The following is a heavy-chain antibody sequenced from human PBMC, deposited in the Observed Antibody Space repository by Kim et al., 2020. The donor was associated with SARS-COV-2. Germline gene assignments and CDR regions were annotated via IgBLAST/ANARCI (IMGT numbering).Heavy chain of an antibody. CDR2: INPNSGDT. Sequence: SVKVSCKASGYTFTDSYMHWVRQAPGQGLEWMGWINPNSGDTTYAQKFQGRVTMTRDTSISTAYMELSRLTSDDTAVYYCARRSSSWYAFDYWGQGTLFTVSS. V-gene: IGHV1-2*02. CDR3: ARRSSSWYAFDY. CDR1: GYTFTDSY. J-gene: IGHJ4*02. D-gene: IGHD6-13*01.